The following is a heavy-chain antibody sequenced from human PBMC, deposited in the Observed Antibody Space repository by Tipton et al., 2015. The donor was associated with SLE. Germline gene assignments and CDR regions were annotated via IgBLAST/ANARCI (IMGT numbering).Heavy chain of an antibody. J-gene: IGHJ6*02. Sequence: QVQLVQSGGGLVQPGGSLRLSCAASGFTFSVYAMHWVRQAPGKGLEWVAVTWHDGTITKYADSVKGRFSISRDNSKHMLYLQLNSLRAEDTAVYYCAKSGGSRGYLSGGVWYPPYGMDGWGQGTTVTVSS. V-gene: IGHV3-33*06. CDR1: GFTFSVYA. D-gene: IGHD2-8*02. CDR3: AKSGGSRGYLSGGVWYPPYGMDG. CDR2: TWHDGTIT.